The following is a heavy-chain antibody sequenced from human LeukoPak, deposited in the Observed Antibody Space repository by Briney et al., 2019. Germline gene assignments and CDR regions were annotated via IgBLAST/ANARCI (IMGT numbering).Heavy chain of an antibody. CDR2: ISYDGSNK. CDR3: AKGPPGFDY. D-gene: IGHD1-14*01. V-gene: IGHV3-30*18. J-gene: IGHJ4*02. CDR1: GFTFSSYG. Sequence: PGRSLRLSCAASGFTFSSYGMHWVRQAPGKGLEWVAVISYDGSNKYYADSVKGRFTISRGNSKNTLYLQMNSLRAEDTAVYYCAKGPPGFDYWGQGTLVTVSS.